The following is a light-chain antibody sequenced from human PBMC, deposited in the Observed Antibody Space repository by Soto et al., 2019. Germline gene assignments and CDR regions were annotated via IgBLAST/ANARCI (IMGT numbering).Light chain of an antibody. CDR1: SSDVGGYKY. CDR2: EVS. Sequence: QSALTQPASVSGSPGQSITISCTGTSSDVGGYKYVSWYQHHPGKAPKLMIYEVSNRPSGVSNRFSGSKSGNTASLTISGLQAEEEADYYCMSYTDSTSLVFGTGTKLTVL. V-gene: IGLV2-14*01. J-gene: IGLJ1*01. CDR3: MSYTDSTSLV.